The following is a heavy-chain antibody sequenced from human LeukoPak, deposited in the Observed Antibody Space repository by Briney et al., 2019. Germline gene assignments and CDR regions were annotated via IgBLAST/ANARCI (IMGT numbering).Heavy chain of an antibody. CDR1: GLTFSNAW. CDR3: RRSYSYDY. J-gene: IGHJ4*02. V-gene: IGHV3-15*01. D-gene: IGHD3-22*01. CDR2: IKSKTDGGTT. Sequence: PGGSLRLSCAALGLTFSNAWMTWVRQAPGKGLEWVGRIKSKTDGGTTDYAAPVKGRFTISRDDSKNTQYLQMNSLETEDRAVYFCRRSYSYDYWGQGTRVTVSS.